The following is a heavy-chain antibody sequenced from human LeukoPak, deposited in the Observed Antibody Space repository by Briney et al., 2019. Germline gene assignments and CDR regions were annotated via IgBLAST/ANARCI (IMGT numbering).Heavy chain of an antibody. V-gene: IGHV1-69*01. CDR1: GGTFSSYA. Sequence: SVKVSCKASGGTFSSYAISWVRQAPGQGLEWMGGIIPIFGTANYAQKFQGRVTSTADESTSTSYMELSSLRSEDTAVYYCASHNVYYDFWSGYREYDAFDIWGQGTMVTVSS. D-gene: IGHD3-3*01. CDR3: ASHNVYYDFWSGYREYDAFDI. CDR2: IIPIFGTA. J-gene: IGHJ3*02.